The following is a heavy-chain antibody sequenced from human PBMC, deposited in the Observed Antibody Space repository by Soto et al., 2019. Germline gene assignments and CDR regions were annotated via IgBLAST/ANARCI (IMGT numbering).Heavy chain of an antibody. Sequence: ITLKESGPTLVKPTQPLTLTCPFSGFSLNTGGVGVGWVRQPRGKPMEWLALISWDDDERYRPSLRSRLTNTKNTINKQAVPTMTTMNPEDTATYYCVRNWRYYGGDYYYSIDAWGQVTTVTV. CDR3: VRNWRYYGGDYYYSIDA. D-gene: IGHD3-10*01. V-gene: IGHV2-5*02. J-gene: IGHJ6*02. CDR2: ISWDDDE. CDR1: GFSLNTGGVG.